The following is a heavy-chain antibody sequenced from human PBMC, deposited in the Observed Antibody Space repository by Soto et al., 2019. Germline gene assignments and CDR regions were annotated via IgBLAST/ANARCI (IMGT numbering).Heavy chain of an antibody. CDR2: ISGSGGST. CDR3: ASRGSGSYYGY. J-gene: IGHJ4*02. V-gene: IGHV3-23*01. CDR1: GFTFSSYA. Sequence: EVQLLESGGGLVQPGGSLRLSCAASGFTFSSYAMRWVRQAPGKGLEWVSAISGSGGSTYYADSVKGRFTISRDNSKNAVYLQVNSLGGEDTAVYDCASRGSGSYYGYWGQGPRVIVSS. D-gene: IGHD1-26*01.